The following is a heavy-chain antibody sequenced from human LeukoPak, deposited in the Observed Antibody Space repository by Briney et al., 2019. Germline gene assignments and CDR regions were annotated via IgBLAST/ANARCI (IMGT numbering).Heavy chain of an antibody. D-gene: IGHD3-10*01. CDR1: GYTFTGYY. V-gene: IGHV1-2*04. CDR3: ARSTGSGSMGKDYYYYGMDV. J-gene: IGHJ6*04. Sequence: ASVKVSCKASGYTFTGYYMHWVRQAPGQGLEWMGWINPNSGGTNYAQKLQGWVTMTRDTSISTAYMELSRLRSDDTAVYYCARSTGSGSMGKDYYYYGMDVWGKGTTVTVSS. CDR2: INPNSGGT.